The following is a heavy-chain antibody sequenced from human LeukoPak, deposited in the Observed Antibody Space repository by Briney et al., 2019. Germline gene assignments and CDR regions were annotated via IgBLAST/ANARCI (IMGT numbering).Heavy chain of an antibody. J-gene: IGHJ4*02. Sequence: GGSLRLSCAASGFTFSSYWMSWVRQAPGKGLEWVANIKQDGSEKYYVDSVKGRFTISRGNAKNSLYLQMNSLRAEDTAVYYCARDIKRWLQLEGYFDYWGQGTLVTVSS. V-gene: IGHV3-7*01. D-gene: IGHD5-24*01. CDR2: IKQDGSEK. CDR3: ARDIKRWLQLEGYFDY. CDR1: GFTFSSYW.